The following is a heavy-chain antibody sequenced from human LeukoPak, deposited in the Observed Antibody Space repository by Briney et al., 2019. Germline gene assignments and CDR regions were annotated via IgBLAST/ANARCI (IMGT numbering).Heavy chain of an antibody. CDR3: ARSSTVSFFYYYYYYYMDV. CDR1: GFTFSSYW. V-gene: IGHV3-7*01. CDR2: IKQDGSEK. J-gene: IGHJ6*03. Sequence: GGSLRLSCAASGFTFSSYWMSWVRQAPGKGLEWVANIKQDGSEKYYVDSVKGRFTISRDNAKNSLYLQMNSLRAEDTAVYYCARSSTVSFFYYYYYYYMDVWGKGTTVTVSS. D-gene: IGHD4-17*01.